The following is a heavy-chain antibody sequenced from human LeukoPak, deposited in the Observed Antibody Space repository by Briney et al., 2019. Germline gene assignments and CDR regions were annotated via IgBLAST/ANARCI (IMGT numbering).Heavy chain of an antibody. Sequence: SETLSLTCTVSGGSISSSSYYWGWIRQPPGKGLEWIGSIYYSGSTYYNPSLKSRVTISVDTSKNQFSLKLSSVTAADTAVYYCARVRPQCSSTSCDTPTDYWGQGTLVTVSS. CDR2: IYYSGST. CDR3: ARVRPQCSSTSCDTPTDY. J-gene: IGHJ4*02. V-gene: IGHV4-39*01. D-gene: IGHD2-2*01. CDR1: GGSISSSSYY.